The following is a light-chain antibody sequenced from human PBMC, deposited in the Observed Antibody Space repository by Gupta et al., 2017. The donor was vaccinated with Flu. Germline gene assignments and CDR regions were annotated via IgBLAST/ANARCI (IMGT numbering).Light chain of an antibody. Sequence: SPGQTASIRCAGDKLGEKYVCWYQQKEGPSPLVCSYQDKKRPSGIPERVSGSNYANTVTMHISGTQPMDDSYYSCMKSGRRSAVFGGGTKVTVL. CDR3: MKSGRRSAV. V-gene: IGLV3-1*01. J-gene: IGLJ2*01. CDR2: QDK. CDR1: KLGEKY.